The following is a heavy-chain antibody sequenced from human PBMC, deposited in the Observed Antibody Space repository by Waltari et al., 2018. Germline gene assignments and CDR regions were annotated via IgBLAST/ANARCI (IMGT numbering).Heavy chain of an antibody. J-gene: IGHJ4*02. D-gene: IGHD6-13*01. CDR2: ISGSGGST. Sequence: EVQLLESGGGLVQPGGSLRLACAASGFTFSSYAMRWVRQAPGKGVDGVSAISGSGGSTYDADSGKGRFTISRDNSKNTLYLQMNSLRAEDTAVYYCAKVPTPYSSSSQYYFDYWGQGTLVTVSS. CDR3: AKVPTPYSSSSQYYFDY. CDR1: GFTFSSYA. V-gene: IGHV3-23*01.